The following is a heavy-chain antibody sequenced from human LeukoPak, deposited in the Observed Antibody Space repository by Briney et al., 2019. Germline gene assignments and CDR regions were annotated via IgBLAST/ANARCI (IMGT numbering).Heavy chain of an antibody. J-gene: IGHJ4*02. CDR3: ARSMAWYDSSGLDY. CDR2: INHSGST. CDR1: GGSFSGYY. V-gene: IGHV4-34*01. Sequence: SETLSLTCAVYGGSFSGYYWSWIRQPPGKGLEWIGEINHSGSTNYNPSLKSRVTISVDTSENQFSLKLSSVTAADTAVYYCARSMAWYDSSGLDYWGQGTLVTVSS. D-gene: IGHD3-22*01.